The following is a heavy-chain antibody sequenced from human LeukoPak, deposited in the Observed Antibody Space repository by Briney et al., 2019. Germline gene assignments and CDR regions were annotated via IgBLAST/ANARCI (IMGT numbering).Heavy chain of an antibody. CDR2: ISYDGSNK. V-gene: IGHV3-30*04. CDR1: GFTFSNYP. Sequence: TGGSLRLSCAASGFTFSNYPMHWVRLAPGKGLEWVAVISYDGSNKYFADSVKGRFTISRDNSKNTLYLQMNSLSAEDTAVYYCAREGVQWLVNDAFDMWGQGTMVTVSS. D-gene: IGHD6-19*01. J-gene: IGHJ3*02. CDR3: AREGVQWLVNDAFDM.